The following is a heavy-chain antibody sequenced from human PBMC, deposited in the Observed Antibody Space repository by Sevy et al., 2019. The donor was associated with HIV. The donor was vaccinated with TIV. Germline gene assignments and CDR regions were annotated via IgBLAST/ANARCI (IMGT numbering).Heavy chain of an antibody. V-gene: IGHV1-18*01. CDR1: GYTLNNYG. D-gene: IGHD3-3*01. CDR3: TRVDPYYELGDV. CDR2: ITAYKDNT. J-gene: IGHJ6*02. Sequence: ASVKVSCKASGYTLNNYGISWVRQAPGQGLEWIGWITAYKDNTNYAQNFQGRVTMTTDTSTSTAYMELRSLRSDDTAVYYCTRVDPYYELGDVWGQGTTVTVSS.